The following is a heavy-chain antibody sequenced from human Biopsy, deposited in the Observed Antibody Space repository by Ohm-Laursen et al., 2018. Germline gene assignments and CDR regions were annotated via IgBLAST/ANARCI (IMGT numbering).Heavy chain of an antibody. CDR3: ATKLTGYFHH. CDR1: GGTFSNSG. Sequence: GASVTASCKAPGGTFSNSGVNWVRQAPGQGLEWLGGNIPILGTGNYAQKFQDRVTVAADPSTSTATMELRSLRSDDTAVYYCATKLTGYFHHWGQGTLVIVSS. J-gene: IGHJ1*01. D-gene: IGHD3-9*01. CDR2: NIPILGTG. V-gene: IGHV1-69*13.